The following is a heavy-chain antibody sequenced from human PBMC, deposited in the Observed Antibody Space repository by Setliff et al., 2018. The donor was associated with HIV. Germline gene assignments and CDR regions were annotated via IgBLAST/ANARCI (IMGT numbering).Heavy chain of an antibody. CDR2: ISSTGSFI. CDR1: EFVFTSYS. CDR3: ARDHRPYFYDKAWFDP. V-gene: IGHV3-21*01. Sequence: GSLRLSCVASEFVFTSYSMNWVRQAPGKGLEWVSSISSTGSFIYYSDSVKGRFTISRDNAKNSLYLQMNSLRAEDTAVYYCARDHRPYFYDKAWFDPWGQGTLVTVS. J-gene: IGHJ5*02. D-gene: IGHD3-22*01.